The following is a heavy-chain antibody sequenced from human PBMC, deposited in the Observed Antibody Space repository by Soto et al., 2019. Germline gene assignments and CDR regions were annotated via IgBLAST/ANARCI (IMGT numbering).Heavy chain of an antibody. CDR1: GYAFSKYG. Sequence: QLQLVQSGAEVERPGASVRVSCKAYGYAFSKYGISWIRQAPGQGLEWMGWIRPDTGDTNYAQKFQGRVTMTTDTSSTPAYMELRSLRSDDTAMYYCAASYDSGFDPWGQGTLVSVSS. CDR3: AASYDSGFDP. V-gene: IGHV1-18*04. J-gene: IGHJ5*02. CDR2: IRPDTGDT. D-gene: IGHD5-12*01.